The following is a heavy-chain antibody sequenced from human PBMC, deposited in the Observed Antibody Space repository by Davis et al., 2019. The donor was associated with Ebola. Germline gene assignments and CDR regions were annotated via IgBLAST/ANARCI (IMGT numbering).Heavy chain of an antibody. CDR1: GFTFSSYS. Sequence: PGGSLRLSCAASGFTFSSYSMNWVRQAPGKGLEWVSYISSSSSYTNYADSVKGRFTISRDNAKNTLYLQMNSLRAEDTAVYYCAKASYCTSSWGGDYYYYGMDVWGQGTTVTVSS. CDR3: AKASYCTSSWGGDYYYYGMDV. CDR2: ISSSSSYT. V-gene: IGHV3-21*05. J-gene: IGHJ6*02. D-gene: IGHD2-8*01.